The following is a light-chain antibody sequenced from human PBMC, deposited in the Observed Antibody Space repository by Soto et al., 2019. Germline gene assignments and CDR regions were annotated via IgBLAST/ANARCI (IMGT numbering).Light chain of an antibody. CDR1: QSVSSNS. Sequence: EIVLTQSPGTLSLSPGERTTLSCRASQSVSSNSLAWYQQRPGQSPSLLMYGASIRATGIPDRFSGSGSGSGTDFTLTISSLEPEDFAVHYCQQYISSPWTFGQGTKVEIK. J-gene: IGKJ1*01. V-gene: IGKV3-20*01. CDR2: GAS. CDR3: QQYISSPWT.